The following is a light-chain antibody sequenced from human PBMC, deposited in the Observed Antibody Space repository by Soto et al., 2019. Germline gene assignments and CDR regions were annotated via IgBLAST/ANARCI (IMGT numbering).Light chain of an antibody. CDR1: QAVSTW. Sequence: DIQMTQSPSSVSAFVGDRVTITCRASQAVSTWLAWYQQKPGKAPKLLIHAASSLQSGVPSRFSASGSGTYLTLTISSLQPEDFATYYCQQANSFPVTFGQGTRLEIK. V-gene: IGKV1-12*01. J-gene: IGKJ5*01. CDR3: QQANSFPVT. CDR2: AAS.